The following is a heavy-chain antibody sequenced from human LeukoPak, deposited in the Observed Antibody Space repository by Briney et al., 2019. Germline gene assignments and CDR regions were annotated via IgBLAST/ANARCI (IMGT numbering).Heavy chain of an antibody. J-gene: IGHJ4*02. CDR1: GGSISSYY. D-gene: IGHD4-23*01. V-gene: IGHV4-4*07. CDR3: ARVSRGNSVGGDY. Sequence: SETLSLTCTVSGGSISSYYWNWIRQPPGKGLEWIGLIYTSGSTKYNPSLKSRVTISVDTSKNQFSLKLSSVTAADTAMYYCARVSRGNSVGGDYWGQGTLVTVSS. CDR2: IYTSGST.